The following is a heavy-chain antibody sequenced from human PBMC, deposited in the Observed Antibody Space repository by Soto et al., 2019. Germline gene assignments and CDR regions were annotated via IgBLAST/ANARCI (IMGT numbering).Heavy chain of an antibody. Sequence: SETLSLTCIVSGESISSSSYYWGWIRQPPGKGLEWIGSIYYSGRTYYNPSFKSRVTISIDTSKNQFSLKLSSVTATDTAVYYCARQRTTVVTQAYFDHWGQGALVTLSS. J-gene: IGHJ4*02. CDR3: ARQRTTVVTQAYFDH. V-gene: IGHV4-39*01. D-gene: IGHD2-21*02. CDR2: IYYSGRT. CDR1: GESISSSSYY.